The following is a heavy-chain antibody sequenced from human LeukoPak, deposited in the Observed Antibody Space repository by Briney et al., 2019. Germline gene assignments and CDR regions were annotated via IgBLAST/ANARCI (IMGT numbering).Heavy chain of an antibody. CDR1: GGSISSYY. D-gene: IGHD4-11*01. V-gene: IGHV4-39*07. CDR3: ARFYSAAYNYFDP. CDR2: IYYSGST. J-gene: IGHJ5*02. Sequence: PSETLSLTCTVSGGSISSYYWGWIRQPPGKGLEWIGSIYYSGSTYYNPSLKSRVTISVDTSKNQFSLKLSSVTAADTAVYYCARFYSAAYNYFDPWGQGTLVTVSS.